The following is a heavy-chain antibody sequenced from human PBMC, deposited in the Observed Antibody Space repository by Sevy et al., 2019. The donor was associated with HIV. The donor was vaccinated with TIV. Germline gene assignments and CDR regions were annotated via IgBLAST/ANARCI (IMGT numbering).Heavy chain of an antibody. Sequence: SETLSLTCTVSGGSISSSSYYWGWIRQPLGKGLEWIGSIYYSGSTYYNPSLKSRVTISVDTSKNQFSLKLSSVTAADTAVYYCARTGTSHLYYGMDVWGQGTTVTVSS. CDR3: ARTGTSHLYYGMDV. CDR1: GGSISSSSYY. V-gene: IGHV4-39*01. CDR2: IYYSGST. J-gene: IGHJ6*02. D-gene: IGHD1-1*01.